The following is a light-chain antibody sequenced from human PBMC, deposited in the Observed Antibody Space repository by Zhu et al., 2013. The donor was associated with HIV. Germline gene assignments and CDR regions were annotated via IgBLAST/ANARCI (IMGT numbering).Light chain of an antibody. V-gene: IGKV3-20*01. CDR3: QQYGHSPET. CDR1: QSISRTY. J-gene: IGKJ1*01. CDR2: DAS. Sequence: EVVLTQSPGTLSLSPGERATLSCRASQSISRTYLAWYQQKPGQAPRLLIYDASSRATGIPDRFSGSGSGTDFALTISRLEPEDFAVYYCQQYGHSPETFGQGTKVEI.